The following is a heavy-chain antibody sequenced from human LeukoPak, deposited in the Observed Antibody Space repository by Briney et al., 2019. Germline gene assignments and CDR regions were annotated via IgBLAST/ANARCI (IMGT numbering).Heavy chain of an antibody. D-gene: IGHD3-10*01. J-gene: IGHJ4*02. CDR2: ISYSGST. CDR3: ARHLDYYGSGTYEF. CDR1: GGSISSYH. Sequence: TSETLSLTCTVSGGSISSYHWSWIRQPPGKGLEWIGYISYSGSTNYNPSLKSRVTISVDTSKNQLSLRLSSVTAADTAVYYCARHLDYYGSGTYEFWGQGTLVTVSS. V-gene: IGHV4-59*08.